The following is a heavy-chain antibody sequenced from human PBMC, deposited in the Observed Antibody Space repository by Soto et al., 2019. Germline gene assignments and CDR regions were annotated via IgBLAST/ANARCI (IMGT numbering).Heavy chain of an antibody. J-gene: IGHJ4*02. D-gene: IGHD3-22*01. CDR2: ISYDGSNK. Sequence: QVQLVESGGGVVQPGRSLRLSCAASGFTFSSYGMHWVRQAPGKGLEWVAVISYDGSNKYYADSVKGRFTISRDNSKNTLYRQMKSLRAEDTAVYYCAKTPIDSSGYYTIDYRGQGTLVTVSS. CDR3: AKTPIDSSGYYTIDY. V-gene: IGHV3-30*18. CDR1: GFTFSSYG.